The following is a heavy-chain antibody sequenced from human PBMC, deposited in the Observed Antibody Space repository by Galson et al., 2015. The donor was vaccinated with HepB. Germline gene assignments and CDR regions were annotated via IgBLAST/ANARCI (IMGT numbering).Heavy chain of an antibody. D-gene: IGHD3-10*01. V-gene: IGHV3-30*04. CDR1: GFTFSSYA. Sequence: SLRLSCAASGFTFSSYAMHWVRQAPGKGLEWVAVISYDGSNKYYADSVKGRFTISRDNSKNTLYLQMNSLRAEDTAVYYCARPLPHYYGSGSNNWFDPWGQGTLVTVSS. CDR3: ARPLPHYYGSGSNNWFDP. J-gene: IGHJ5*02. CDR2: ISYDGSNK.